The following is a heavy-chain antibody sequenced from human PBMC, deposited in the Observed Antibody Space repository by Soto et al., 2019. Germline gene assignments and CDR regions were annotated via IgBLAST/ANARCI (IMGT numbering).Heavy chain of an antibody. CDR1: GGSISSYY. Sequence: QVQLQESGPGLVKPSETLSLTCTVSGGSISSYYWSWIRQPPAKGLEWIGYIYYSGSTHYNPSLKSRVTISVDTSKHQFSLKLSSVTAADTAVYYCALDLGIGSYWSEWDFDIWGRGTLVTVSA. J-gene: IGHJ2*01. V-gene: IGHV4-59*01. CDR3: ALDLGIGSYWSEWDFDI. CDR2: IYYSGST. D-gene: IGHD1-26*01.